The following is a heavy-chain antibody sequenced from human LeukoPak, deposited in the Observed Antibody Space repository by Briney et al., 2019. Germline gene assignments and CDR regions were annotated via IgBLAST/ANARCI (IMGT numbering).Heavy chain of an antibody. CDR2: IYHSGST. J-gene: IGHJ3*02. V-gene: IGHV4-38-2*02. CDR1: GYSISSGYY. CDR3: ARESDAFDI. Sequence: SETLSLTCTVSGYSISSGYYGGWIRQPPGKGREWIGSIYHSGSTYYNPSLKSRVTISVDTSKNQFSLKLSSVTAADTAVYYCARESDAFDIWGQGTMVTVSS.